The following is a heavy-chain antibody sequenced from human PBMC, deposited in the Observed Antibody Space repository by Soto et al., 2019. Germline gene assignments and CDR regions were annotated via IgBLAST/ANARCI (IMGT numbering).Heavy chain of an antibody. Sequence: ASVKVSCKASGYTFTSYGISWVRQAPGQGLEWMGWISAYNGNTNYAQKLQGRVTMTTDTSTSTAHMELRSLRSDDTAVYYCARDVGATVSDAFEIWGQGTMVTVSS. V-gene: IGHV1-18*01. J-gene: IGHJ3*02. D-gene: IGHD1-26*01. CDR3: ARDVGATVSDAFEI. CDR1: GYTFTSYG. CDR2: ISAYNGNT.